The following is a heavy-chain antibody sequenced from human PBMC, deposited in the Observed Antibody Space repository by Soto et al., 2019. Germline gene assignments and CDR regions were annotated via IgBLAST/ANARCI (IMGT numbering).Heavy chain of an antibody. CDR1: GGSFSGYY. CDR3: SSDGFCTCTTCRVGNWFDP. J-gene: IGHJ5*02. Sequence: QVQLQQWGAGLLKPSETLSLTCVVYGGSFSGYYWSWIRQSPGKGLEWIGGINHRGSTNYNPSLESRVTISVDTSKTQFSQTLRSVTAADTAMYYCSSDGFCTCTTCRVGNWFDPWGQGTLVTVSS. CDR2: INHRGST. V-gene: IGHV4-34*01. D-gene: IGHD2-2*01.